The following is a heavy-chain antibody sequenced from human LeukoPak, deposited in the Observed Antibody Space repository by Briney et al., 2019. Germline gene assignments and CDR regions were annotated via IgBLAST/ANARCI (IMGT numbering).Heavy chain of an antibody. CDR2: IYRSGIT. Sequence: SETLSLTCTVSGYSISSGYHWGWIRQPPGKGLEWIGTIYRSGITYYNSSLKSLVTISVDTSKNQFSLKLSSVTAADTAVYYCARVDWTTDSWGQGTLVTVSS. D-gene: IGHD3-9*01. CDR1: GYSISSGYH. V-gene: IGHV4-38-2*02. J-gene: IGHJ4*02. CDR3: ARVDWTTDS.